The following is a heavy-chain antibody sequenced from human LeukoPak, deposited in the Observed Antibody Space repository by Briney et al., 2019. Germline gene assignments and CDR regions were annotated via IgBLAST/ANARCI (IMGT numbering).Heavy chain of an antibody. CDR3: AKGIIAVDHTMVIDYYYGMDV. CDR2: ISGDGGST. J-gene: IGHJ6*02. Sequence: GGSLRLSCAASGFTFDDYAMHWVRQAPGKGLEWVSLISGDGGSTYYADSVKGRFTISRDNSKNSLYLQMNSLRTEDTALYYCAKGIIAVDHTMVIDYYYGMDVWGQGTTVTVSS. V-gene: IGHV3-43*02. CDR1: GFTFDDYA. D-gene: IGHD3-10*01.